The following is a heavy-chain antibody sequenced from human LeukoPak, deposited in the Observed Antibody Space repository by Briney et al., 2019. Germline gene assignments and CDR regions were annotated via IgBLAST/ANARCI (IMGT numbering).Heavy chain of an antibody. CDR1: GFTFSSYE. Sequence: GGSLRLSCAASGFTFSSYEMNWVRQAPGKGLEWASYISSSGSTIYYADSVKGRFTISRDNAKNSLYLQMNSLRAEDTAVYYCARDKGYYYDSSGTFDYWGQGTLVTVSS. J-gene: IGHJ4*02. D-gene: IGHD3-22*01. CDR3: ARDKGYYYDSSGTFDY. V-gene: IGHV3-48*03. CDR2: ISSSGSTI.